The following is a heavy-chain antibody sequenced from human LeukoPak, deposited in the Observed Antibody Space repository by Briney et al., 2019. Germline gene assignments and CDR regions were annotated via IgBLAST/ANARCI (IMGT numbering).Heavy chain of an antibody. V-gene: IGHV1-69*13. Sequence: SVKVSCKASGGTVSSYAISWVRQAPGQGLEWMGGIIPIFGTANYAQKFQGRVTITADESTSTAYMELSSLRSEDTAVYYCATPQYYDGSGYYFLFDYWGQGTLVTVSS. CDR2: IIPIFGTA. D-gene: IGHD3-22*01. J-gene: IGHJ4*02. CDR3: ATPQYYDGSGYYFLFDY. CDR1: GGTVSSYA.